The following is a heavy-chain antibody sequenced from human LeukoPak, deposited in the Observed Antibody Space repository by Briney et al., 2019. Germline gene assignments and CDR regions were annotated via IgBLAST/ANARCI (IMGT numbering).Heavy chain of an antibody. J-gene: IGHJ4*02. D-gene: IGHD6-19*01. CDR2: INHSGST. CDR1: GGSFSGYY. V-gene: IGHV4-34*01. Sequence: SETLSLTCAVYGGSFSGYYWSWIRQPPGKGLEWIGEINHSGSTNYNPSLKSRVTISVDTSKNQFSLKLSSVTAADTAVYYCAREPYSSGPMDYWGQGTLVTVSS. CDR3: AREPYSSGPMDY.